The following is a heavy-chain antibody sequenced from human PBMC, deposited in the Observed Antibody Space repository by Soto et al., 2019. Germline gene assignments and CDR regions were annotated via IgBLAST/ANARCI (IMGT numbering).Heavy chain of an antibody. CDR3: AKVRGHAFDI. D-gene: IGHD3-10*01. V-gene: IGHV4-31*03. Sequence: QVQLQESGPGLVKPSQTLSLNCSVSGVSINSGDYYWSWLRQHAGQGLEWIGYIFYSGTTFSNPSLKSRVTISIDASTTQFSLEMSSVTAADTAVYYCAKVRGHAFDIRGQGTMVTVSS. CDR2: IFYSGTT. J-gene: IGHJ3*02. CDR1: GVSINSGDYY.